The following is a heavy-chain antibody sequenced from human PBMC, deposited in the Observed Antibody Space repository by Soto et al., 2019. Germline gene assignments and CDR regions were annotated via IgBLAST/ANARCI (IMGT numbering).Heavy chain of an antibody. Sequence: ASVKVSCKASGGTFSSYAISWVRQAPGQGLEWMGGIIPIFGTANYAQKFQGRVTITADESTSTAYMELSSLRSEDTAVYYCARDLSSIAARSTPDAFDIWGQGTMVTVSS. V-gene: IGHV1-69*13. CDR3: ARDLSSIAARSTPDAFDI. D-gene: IGHD6-6*01. CDR1: GGTFSSYA. CDR2: IIPIFGTA. J-gene: IGHJ3*02.